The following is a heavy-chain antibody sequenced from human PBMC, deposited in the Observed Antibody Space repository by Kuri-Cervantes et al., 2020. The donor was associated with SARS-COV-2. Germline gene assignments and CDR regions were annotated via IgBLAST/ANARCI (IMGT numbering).Heavy chain of an antibody. D-gene: IGHD5-24*01. V-gene: IGHV3-20*04. Sequence: GESLKISCAASGFTFDDYGMSWVRQAPGKGLEWVSGINWNGGSTGYADSVKGRFTISRDNAKNSLYLQMDSLRAEDTAVYYCVREKGGWLQGDYWGQGTLVTDSS. CDR3: VREKGGWLQGDY. CDR2: INWNGGST. J-gene: IGHJ4*02. CDR1: GFTFDDYG.